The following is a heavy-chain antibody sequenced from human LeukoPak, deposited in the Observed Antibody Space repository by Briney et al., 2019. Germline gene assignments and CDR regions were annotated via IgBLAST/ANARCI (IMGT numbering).Heavy chain of an antibody. J-gene: IGHJ5*02. V-gene: IGHV4-39*07. CDR1: GGSIISSSFW. CDR2: IYYSGVS. CDR3: ARDRLQLQS. D-gene: IGHD1-1*01. Sequence: SETLSLTCTVSGGSIISSSFWWGWIRQPSGKGLEWIGSIYYSGVSYYNTSLKSRVTISVDTSKNQFSLKLSSVTAADTAVYYCARDRLQLQSWGQGTLVTVSS.